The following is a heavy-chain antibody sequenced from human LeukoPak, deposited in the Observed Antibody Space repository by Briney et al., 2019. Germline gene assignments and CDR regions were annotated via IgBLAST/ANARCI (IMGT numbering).Heavy chain of an antibody. D-gene: IGHD5-24*01. CDR2: IGNNNITV. V-gene: IGHV3-48*01. Sequence: GGSLRLSCAASGFTFRSYSMNWVRQAPGKGLEWISYIGNNNITVYYADSVKGRFTISRDNAKNSLYLQMNSLRAEDTAVYYCARLMEMAATPYYYYYMDVWGKGTTVTVSS. CDR1: GFTFRSYS. CDR3: ARLMEMAATPYYYYYMDV. J-gene: IGHJ6*03.